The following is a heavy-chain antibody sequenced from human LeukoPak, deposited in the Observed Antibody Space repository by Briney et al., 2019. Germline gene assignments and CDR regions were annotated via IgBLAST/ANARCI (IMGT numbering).Heavy chain of an antibody. Sequence: GGSLRLSCAASGFTFSSYEMNWVRQAPGKGLEWVSYISSSGSTIYYADSVKGRFTISRDNAKNSLYLQMNGLRAEDTAVYYCARDIASMVRGVIKSYYYYYIDVWGKGTTVTVSS. CDR1: GFTFSSYE. CDR2: ISSSGSTI. CDR3: ARDIASMVRGVIKSYYYYYIDV. D-gene: IGHD3-10*01. J-gene: IGHJ6*03. V-gene: IGHV3-48*03.